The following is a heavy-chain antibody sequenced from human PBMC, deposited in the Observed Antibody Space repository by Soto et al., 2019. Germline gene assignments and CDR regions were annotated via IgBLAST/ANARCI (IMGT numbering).Heavy chain of an antibody. Sequence: SETLSLTCTVSGGSISSYYWSWIRQPPGKGLEWIGYIYYSGSTNYNPSLKSRVTISVDTSKNQFSLKLSSVTAADTAVYYCARDLPGEQQLVRRDYYYGMDVWGQGTTVTVSS. CDR2: IYYSGST. CDR3: ARDLPGEQQLVRRDYYYGMDV. CDR1: GGSISSYY. J-gene: IGHJ6*02. V-gene: IGHV4-59*01. D-gene: IGHD6-13*01.